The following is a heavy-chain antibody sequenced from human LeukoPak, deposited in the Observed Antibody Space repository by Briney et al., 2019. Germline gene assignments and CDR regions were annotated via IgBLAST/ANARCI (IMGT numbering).Heavy chain of an antibody. Sequence: SETLSLTCTVSVGSISRGGYYWSWIRQHPGKGLEWIGYIYYSGSTYYNPSLKSRVTISVDTSKNQFSLKLSSVTAADTAVYYCARDLLNHWGYLVDWGQGTLVTVSS. V-gene: IGHV4-30-4*08. CDR1: VGSISRGGYY. CDR2: IYYSGST. D-gene: IGHD7-27*01. J-gene: IGHJ4*02. CDR3: ARDLLNHWGYLVD.